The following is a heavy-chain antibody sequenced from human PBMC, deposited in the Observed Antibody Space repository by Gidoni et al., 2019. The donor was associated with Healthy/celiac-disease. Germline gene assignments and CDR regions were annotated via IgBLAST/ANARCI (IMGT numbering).Heavy chain of an antibody. J-gene: IGHJ4*02. Sequence: QVQLVQSGAEVKKPGASVKVSCKASGYTFTSYYMHWVRQAPGQGLEWMGIINPSGGSTSYAQKFQGRVTMTRDTSTSTVYMELSSLRSEDTAVYYCARVVYCGGDCYSFDYWGQGTLVTVSS. CDR1: GYTFTSYY. CDR3: ARVVYCGGDCYSFDY. D-gene: IGHD2-21*02. V-gene: IGHV1-46*01. CDR2: INPSGGST.